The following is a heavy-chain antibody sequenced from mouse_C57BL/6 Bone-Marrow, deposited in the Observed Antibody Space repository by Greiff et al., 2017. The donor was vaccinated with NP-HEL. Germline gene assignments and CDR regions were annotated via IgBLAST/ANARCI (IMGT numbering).Heavy chain of an antibody. CDR2: IDPSDSYT. CDR3: ARGGFAY. CDR1: GYTFTSYW. J-gene: IGHJ3*01. Sequence: QVQLQQPGAELVMPGASVKLSCKASGYTFTSYWMHWVKQRPGQGLEWIGEIDPSDSYTNYNQKFKGKSTLTVDKSSSTAYMQLSSLTSEDSAVSYCARGGFAYWGQGTLVTVSA. V-gene: IGHV1-69*01.